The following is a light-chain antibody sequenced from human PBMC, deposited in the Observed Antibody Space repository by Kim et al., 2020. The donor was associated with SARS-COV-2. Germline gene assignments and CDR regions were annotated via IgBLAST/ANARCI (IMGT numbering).Light chain of an antibody. CDR2: RSN. Sequence: ELTQPPSASGTPGQRVTISCSGSSFNIGSNYVYWYQQLPGTAPKLLIYRSNQRPSGVPDRFSGSKSGTSASLAISGLRSEDEADYYCASWDDSLRGPVFGGGTQLTVL. V-gene: IGLV1-47*01. CDR3: ASWDDSLRGPV. CDR1: SFNIGSNY. J-gene: IGLJ3*02.